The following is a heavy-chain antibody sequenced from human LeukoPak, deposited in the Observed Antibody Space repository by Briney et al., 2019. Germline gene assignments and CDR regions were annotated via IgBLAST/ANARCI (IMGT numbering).Heavy chain of an antibody. Sequence: GGSLRLSCAASGFTFSNAWMCWVRQAPGKGLEWVGRIKSKTDGGTTDYAAPVKGRFTISRDDSKNTLYLQMNSLKTEDTAVYYCTTGREDLDWLFLGALDIWGQETMVTVSS. CDR3: TTGREDLDWLFLGALDI. V-gene: IGHV3-15*01. CDR2: IKSKTDGGTT. J-gene: IGHJ3*02. CDR1: GFTFSNAW. D-gene: IGHD3-9*01.